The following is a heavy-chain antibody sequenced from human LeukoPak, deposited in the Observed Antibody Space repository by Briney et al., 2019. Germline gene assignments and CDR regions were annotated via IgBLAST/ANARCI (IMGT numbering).Heavy chain of an antibody. Sequence: ASVKVSCKASGDTFTSYDINWVRQATGQGLEWMGWVNPNSGNSGYAQKFQGRVTMTRNTSISTAYMELSGLRSEDTAVYYCARGWADEHRWLQSFYGVRPRYYFDYWGQGTLVTVSS. CDR3: ARGWADEHRWLQSFYGVRPRYYFDY. V-gene: IGHV1-8*01. CDR1: GDTFTSYD. D-gene: IGHD5-24*01. CDR2: VNPNSGNS. J-gene: IGHJ4*02.